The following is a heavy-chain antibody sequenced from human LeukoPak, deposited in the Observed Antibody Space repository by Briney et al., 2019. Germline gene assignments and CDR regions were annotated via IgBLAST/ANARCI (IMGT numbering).Heavy chain of an antibody. V-gene: IGHV1-8*03. CDR3: ARAYLYYDFWSGYYQDYYYYMDV. D-gene: IGHD3-3*01. Sequence: GASVKVSCKASGYTFTSYDINWVRQATGQGLEWMGWMNPNSGNTGYAQKFQGRVTITRNTSISTAYMELSSLRSEDTAVYYCARAYLYYDFWSGYYQDYYYYMDVWGKGTTVTVSS. CDR1: GYTFTSYD. J-gene: IGHJ6*03. CDR2: MNPNSGNT.